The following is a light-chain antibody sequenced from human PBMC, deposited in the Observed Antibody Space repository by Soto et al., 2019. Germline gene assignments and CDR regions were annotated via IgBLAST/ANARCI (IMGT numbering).Light chain of an antibody. V-gene: IGKV3D-15*01. Sequence: EIVMTQSPATLSVSPGERATLSCRASQSVSNNLAWYQQKPGQAPRLLIYGASTRATGIPARFSGSGSGTEFTITISSLQSEDLAVYYCQQYNNWHTLTFGGGSKVEIK. CDR2: GAS. J-gene: IGKJ4*01. CDR1: QSVSNN. CDR3: QQYNNWHTLT.